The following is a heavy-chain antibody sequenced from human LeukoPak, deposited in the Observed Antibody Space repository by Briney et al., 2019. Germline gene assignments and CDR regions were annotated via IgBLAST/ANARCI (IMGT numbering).Heavy chain of an antibody. CDR3: ARVGNVWFGELFEDYNYFDY. Sequence: GASVKVSCKASGYTFTGYYMHWVRQAPGQGLEWMGWINPNSGGTNYAQKFQGRVTMTRDTSISTAYMELSRLRSDDTAVYYCARVGNVWFGELFEDYNYFDYWGQGTLVTVSS. V-gene: IGHV1-2*02. J-gene: IGHJ4*02. CDR2: INPNSGGT. CDR1: GYTFTGYY. D-gene: IGHD3-10*01.